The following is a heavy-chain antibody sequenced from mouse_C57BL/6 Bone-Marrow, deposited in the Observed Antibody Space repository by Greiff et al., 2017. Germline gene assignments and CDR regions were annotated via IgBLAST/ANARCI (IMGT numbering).Heavy chain of an antibody. CDR3: AREEPYYGSGMDY. Sequence: VQLQQPGAELVKPGASVKMSCEASGYTFTSYWITWVKQRPGQGLEWIGDIYPGSGSTNYNEKFKSKATLTGDTSSSTAYMQRSSLTSEDSAVYDCAREEPYYGSGMDYWGQGTSVTVSS. V-gene: IGHV1-55*01. CDR2: IYPGSGST. D-gene: IGHD1-1*01. J-gene: IGHJ4*01. CDR1: GYTFTSYW.